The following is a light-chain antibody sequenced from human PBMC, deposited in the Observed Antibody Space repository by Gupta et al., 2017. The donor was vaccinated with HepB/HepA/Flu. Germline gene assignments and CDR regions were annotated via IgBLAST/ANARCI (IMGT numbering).Light chain of an antibody. J-gene: IGLJ2*01. CDR2: EAT. V-gene: IGLV2-23*01. Sequence: APPQPASVYGSTCPTITVSCTVTSRDVGSSNLVSWYQHHPGKAPKLLIYEATNRPAGVASRFSASKSGITASLTISVRKEEDEADYYGCSNGHTNNVVFGGGTKLTVL. CDR1: SRDVGSSNL. CDR3: CSNGHTNNVV.